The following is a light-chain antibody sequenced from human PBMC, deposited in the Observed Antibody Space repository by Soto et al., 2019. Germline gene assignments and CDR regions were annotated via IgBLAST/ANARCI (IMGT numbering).Light chain of an antibody. V-gene: IGLV4-69*01. CDR3: QSLGTGIQG. CDR2: INYDGTH. Sequence: QAVVTQSPSASASLGASVKLTCTLSSGYSTYAIAWHQQQSEKGPRFLMKINYDGTHSKGDGFFDRFSGSSSGAERHLTISSLQSDDEADYYCQSLGTGIQGFGGVTKLTVL. J-gene: IGLJ3*02. CDR1: SGYSTYA.